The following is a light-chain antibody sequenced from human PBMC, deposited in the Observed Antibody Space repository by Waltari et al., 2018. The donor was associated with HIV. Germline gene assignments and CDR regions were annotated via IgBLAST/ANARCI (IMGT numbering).Light chain of an antibody. CDR3: CSYGGSSNWL. J-gene: IGLJ2*01. CDR2: EGI. CDR1: SSDIGNYNL. V-gene: IGLV2-23*01. Sequence: QSALTQPAPVSGSPGQSITISCTGTSSDIGNYNLVSWYQQHPGKAPKLIIYEGIKRPSGVSNRISGSKSANTASLTISGLQAEDEADYYCCSYGGSSNWLFGGGTKLTVL.